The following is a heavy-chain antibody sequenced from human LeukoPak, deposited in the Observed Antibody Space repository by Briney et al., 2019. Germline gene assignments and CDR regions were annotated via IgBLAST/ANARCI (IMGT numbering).Heavy chain of an antibody. V-gene: IGHV3-66*01. J-gene: IGHJ3*01. Sequence: GGSLRLSCAASGFTVSSNYMGWVRQAPGKGLEWVSVIYSGGSTYYADSVKGRFTLSRDSSKNTLFLQMNSLRAEDTAVYYCAREPQGDSSGYDAFDVWGQGTLVTVSS. CDR3: AREPQGDSSGYDAFDV. CDR1: GFTVSSNY. D-gene: IGHD3-22*01. CDR2: IYSGGST.